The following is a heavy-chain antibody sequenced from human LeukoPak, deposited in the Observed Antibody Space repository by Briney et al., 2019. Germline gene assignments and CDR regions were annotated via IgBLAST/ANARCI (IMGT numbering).Heavy chain of an antibody. J-gene: IGHJ4*02. D-gene: IGHD1-20*01. CDR1: GYTFTSYY. CDR3: ARDTGYNYALY. Sequence: GASVKVSCKASGYTFTSYYIHWVRQAPGQGLEWMGIINPSGGSTSYAQKFLGRVTMTRDTSTSTVYMELSSLRSEDTAVYYCARDTGYNYALYWGQGTLVTVSS. CDR2: INPSGGST. V-gene: IGHV1-46*01.